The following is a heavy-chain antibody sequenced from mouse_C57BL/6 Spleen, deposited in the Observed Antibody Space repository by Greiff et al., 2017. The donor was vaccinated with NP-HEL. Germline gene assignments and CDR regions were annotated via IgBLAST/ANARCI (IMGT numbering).Heavy chain of an antibody. J-gene: IGHJ1*03. CDR3: ADYYGSSWDWYFDV. CDR2: ISGGGGNT. CDR1: GFTFSSYT. Sequence: EVQVVESGGGLVKPGGSLKLSCAASGFTFSSYTMSWVRQTPEKRLEWVATISGGGGNTYYPDSVKGRVTISRDNAKNTLYLQMSSLRSEDTALYYCADYYGSSWDWYFDVWGTGTTVTVSS. V-gene: IGHV5-9*01. D-gene: IGHD1-1*01.